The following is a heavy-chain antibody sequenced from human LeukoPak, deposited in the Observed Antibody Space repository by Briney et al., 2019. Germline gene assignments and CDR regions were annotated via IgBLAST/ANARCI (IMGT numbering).Heavy chain of an antibody. CDR1: GFTFSSYA. D-gene: IGHD6-13*01. J-gene: IGHJ4*02. V-gene: IGHV3-30-3*01. CDR2: ISYDGSNK. CDR3: ARDLAAAGTGADY. Sequence: PGRSLRLSCAASGFTFSSYAMHGVRQAPGKGLEWVAVISYDGSNKYYADSVKGRFTISRDNSKNTLYLQMNSLRAEDTAVYYCARDLAAAGTGADYWGQGTLVTVSS.